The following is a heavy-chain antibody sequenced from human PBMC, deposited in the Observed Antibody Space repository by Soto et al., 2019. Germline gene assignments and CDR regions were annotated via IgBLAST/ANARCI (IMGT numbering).Heavy chain of an antibody. CDR2: IYYSGST. J-gene: IGHJ4*02. CDR1: GGSISSSSYY. Sequence: QLQLQESGPGLVKPSETLSLTCTVSGGSISSSSYYWGWIRQPPGKGLEWIGSIYYSGSTYYNPSLKSRVTISVDTSKNQFSLKLSSVTAADTAVYYCARSQLWFGELLVGYFDYWGQGTLVTVSS. D-gene: IGHD3-10*01. CDR3: ARSQLWFGELLVGYFDY. V-gene: IGHV4-39*01.